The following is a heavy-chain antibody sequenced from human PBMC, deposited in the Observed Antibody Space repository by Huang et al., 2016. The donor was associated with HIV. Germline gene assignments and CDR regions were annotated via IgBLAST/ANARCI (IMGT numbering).Heavy chain of an antibody. D-gene: IGHD3-16*01. V-gene: IGHV1-3*01. Sequence: QAQHVQSGAEVKKPGASVTVSCAASGYSFTKHAIQWMRQAPGQRLEWVRWSNAGNGDTIYSQEFQGRVTITSDTSATTSYMERSSLRSEDTAVYYCARGKGNDYGNCTYYYYMDVWGKGTTVIVSS. CDR1: GYSFTKHA. J-gene: IGHJ6*03. CDR2: SNAGNGDT. CDR3: ARGKGNDYGNCTYYYYMDV.